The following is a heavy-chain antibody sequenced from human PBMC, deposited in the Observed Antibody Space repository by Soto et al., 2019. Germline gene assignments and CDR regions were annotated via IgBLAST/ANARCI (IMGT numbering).Heavy chain of an antibody. D-gene: IGHD1-26*01. CDR3: ARDPSGSYYFYYYGMDV. Sequence: EVQLVESGGGLVQPGGSLRLSCAASGFTFGSFWMSWVRQAPGKGLEWVANIKQDGSEKYYVDSVKGRFTISRDNAKNSLYLQMNSLRAEDTAVYYCARDPSGSYYFYYYGMDVWGQGTTVTVSS. J-gene: IGHJ6*02. V-gene: IGHV3-7*01. CDR2: IKQDGSEK. CDR1: GFTFGSFW.